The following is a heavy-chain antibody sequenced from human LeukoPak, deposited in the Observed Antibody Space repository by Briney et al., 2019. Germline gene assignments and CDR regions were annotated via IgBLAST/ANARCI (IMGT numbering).Heavy chain of an antibody. D-gene: IGHD3-16*02. CDR2: INPSGCST. J-gene: IGHJ4*02. V-gene: IGHV1-46*01. CDR1: GYTFTSYY. CDR3: ARDQFQGLSVAFEFDY. Sequence: ASVKVSCKASGYTFTSYYMHWVRQAPGQGLEWMGIINPSGCSTSYAQTFQGRVTMTRDTSTSTVYMELSSLRSEDTAVYYCARDQFQGLSVAFEFDYWGQGTLVTVSS.